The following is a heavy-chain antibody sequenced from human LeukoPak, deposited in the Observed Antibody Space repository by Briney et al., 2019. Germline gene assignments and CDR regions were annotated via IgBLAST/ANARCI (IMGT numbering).Heavy chain of an antibody. D-gene: IGHD6-25*01. CDR1: GGTFTNYA. CDR2: IIPLLDVV. J-gene: IGHJ4*02. CDR3: ARGGKGNNSGFFIY. V-gene: IGHV1-69*04. Sequence: ASVEVSCKAPGGTFTNYAFSWLRQTPGQGLEWMGRIIPLLDVVDYSHTFQGRVIFTADKSTGTAYMELTSLTADDTAIYFCARGGKGNNSGFFIYWGQGSLVTVSS.